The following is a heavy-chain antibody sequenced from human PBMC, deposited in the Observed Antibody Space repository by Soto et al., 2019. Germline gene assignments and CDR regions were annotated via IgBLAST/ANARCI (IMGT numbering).Heavy chain of an antibody. J-gene: IGHJ3*02. V-gene: IGHV3-74*03. D-gene: IGHD4-17*01. CDR3: ARLRSTTLGGGDAFDT. Sequence: EVQLVESGGGLVQPGGSLRLSCAASRFTFSTYSMHWVRQVPGKGLVWVSRINSDGSSTTYADSVKGRFTISRDNAKNTLYLQMNSLRAEDTAVYYSARLRSTTLGGGDAFDTWGQGTMVTVSS. CDR1: RFTFSTYS. CDR2: INSDGSST.